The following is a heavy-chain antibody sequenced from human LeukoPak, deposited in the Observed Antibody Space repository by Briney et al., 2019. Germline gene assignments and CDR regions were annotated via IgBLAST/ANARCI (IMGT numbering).Heavy chain of an antibody. CDR3: AKLVGATPSDY. CDR2: IGGGGGNT. Sequence: GGSLRLSCAASGFTVSSNYMSWVRQAPGKGLEWVSAIGGGGGNTYYTDSVKGRFTISRDNSKNTLYLQMNSLRAEDTAVYYCAKLVGATPSDYWGQGTLVTVSS. D-gene: IGHD1-26*01. J-gene: IGHJ4*02. CDR1: GFTVSSNY. V-gene: IGHV3-23*01.